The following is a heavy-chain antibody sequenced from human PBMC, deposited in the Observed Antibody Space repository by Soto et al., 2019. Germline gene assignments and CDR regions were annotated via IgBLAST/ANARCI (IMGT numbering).Heavy chain of an antibody. D-gene: IGHD3-22*01. Sequence: SETLSLTCAVSGGSISSGGYSWSWIRQPPGKGLEWIGYIYHSGSTYYNPSLKSRVTISVDRSKNQFSLKLSSVTAADTAVYYCARGNDTYYYDSSGYYYGFYFDYWGQGTLVTVSS. CDR3: ARGNDTYYYDSSGYYYGFYFDY. J-gene: IGHJ4*02. CDR2: IYHSGST. V-gene: IGHV4-30-2*01. CDR1: GGSISSGGYS.